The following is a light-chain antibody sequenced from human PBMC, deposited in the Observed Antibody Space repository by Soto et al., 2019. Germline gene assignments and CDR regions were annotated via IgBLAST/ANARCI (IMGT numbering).Light chain of an antibody. J-gene: IGLJ2*01. CDR2: SDN. CDR3: AAWDESPRGRV. Sequence: QSVLTQPPSASGTPGQRVTISCSGSSSNIGSNPVSWYQQLPGTAPISLIYSDNQRPSGVPDRVSGSRSGTSASLAISGLQSEDKAEYYCAAWDESPRGRVFGGGTKLTV. V-gene: IGLV1-44*01. CDR1: SSNIGSNP.